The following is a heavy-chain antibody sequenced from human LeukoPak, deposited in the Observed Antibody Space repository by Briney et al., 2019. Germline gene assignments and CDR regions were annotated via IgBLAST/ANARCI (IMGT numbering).Heavy chain of an antibody. J-gene: IGHJ3*02. Sequence: PSETLSLTCTVSGYSISSGYYWGWIRQPPGKGLDWVEWIGSIYHSGSTYYNPSLKSRVTISVDTSKNQFSLKLSSVTAADTAVYYCARVRDSGSKTAFDIWGQGTMVTVSS. CDR2: IYHSGST. V-gene: IGHV4-38-2*02. D-gene: IGHD1-26*01. CDR1: GYSISSGYY. CDR3: ARVRDSGSKTAFDI.